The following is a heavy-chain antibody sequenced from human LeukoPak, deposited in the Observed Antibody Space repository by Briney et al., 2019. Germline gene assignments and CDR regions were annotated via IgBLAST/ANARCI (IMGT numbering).Heavy chain of an antibody. CDR1: GFTFSSYA. D-gene: IGHD6-19*01. V-gene: IGHV3-23*01. Sequence: GGSLRLSCAASGFTFSSYAISWVRQAPGKGLEWVSAISKSGDSTYYADSVKGRFTISRDNPKNTIYLQMNSLRVEDTAVYYCAKLSGWTGWFFDYWGQGTVVTVSS. CDR2: ISKSGDST. J-gene: IGHJ4*02. CDR3: AKLSGWTGWFFDY.